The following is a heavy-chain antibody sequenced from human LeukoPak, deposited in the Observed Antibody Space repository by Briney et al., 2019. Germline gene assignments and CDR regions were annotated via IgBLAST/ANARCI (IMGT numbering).Heavy chain of an antibody. Sequence: GGSLRLSCAASGFTFNYYSMNWFRQAPGKGLEWISYITSSSATIYYADSVRGRFTVSRDNAKDSLYLQMDSLRADDSAVYYCAKDLNYDFWSGPHWGQGTLVTVSS. CDR1: GFTFNYYS. D-gene: IGHD3-3*01. V-gene: IGHV3-48*04. CDR2: ITSSSATI. J-gene: IGHJ4*02. CDR3: AKDLNYDFWSGPH.